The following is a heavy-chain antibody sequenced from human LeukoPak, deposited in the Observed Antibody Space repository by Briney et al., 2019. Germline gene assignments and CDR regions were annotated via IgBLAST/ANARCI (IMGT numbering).Heavy chain of an antibody. CDR3: AKGGGGVLAS. Sequence: GRSLRLSCEVSGFTFSSYAMHWVRQAPGKGLEWVAVISSDGSKKDYADSVKGRFTISRDNSKNTLFLQMNSLKADDTAVYYCAKGGGGVLASWGQGTLVTVSS. J-gene: IGHJ4*02. D-gene: IGHD3-16*01. CDR1: GFTFSSYA. CDR2: ISSDGSKK. V-gene: IGHV3-30*04.